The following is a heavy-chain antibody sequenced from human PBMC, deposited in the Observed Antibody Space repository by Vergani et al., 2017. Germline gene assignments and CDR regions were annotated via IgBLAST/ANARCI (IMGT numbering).Heavy chain of an antibody. Sequence: EVQLVESGGGLVQPGGSLRLSCAASGFTFSSYAMSWVRQAPGKGLEWVSSISSSSSYIYYADSVKGRFTISRDNAKNSLYLQMNSLRAEDTAVYYCARARELKVPWFDPWGQGTLVTVSS. CDR2: ISSSSSYI. J-gene: IGHJ5*02. CDR1: GFTFSSYA. CDR3: ARARELKVPWFDP. V-gene: IGHV3-21*01. D-gene: IGHD3-10*01.